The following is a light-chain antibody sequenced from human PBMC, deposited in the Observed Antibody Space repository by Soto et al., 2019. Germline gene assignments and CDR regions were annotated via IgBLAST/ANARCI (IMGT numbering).Light chain of an antibody. J-gene: IGKJ2*01. CDR3: QQSYSTPYT. Sequence: DIQMTQSPSSLSASVGDRVTITCRASQSISSYLNWYQQKPGKAPKLLIYAASSLQSGVPSRFSGRGSGPDFTLTISSLQPEDFATYYCQQSYSTPYTFGQGTKLEI. CDR1: QSISSY. CDR2: AAS. V-gene: IGKV1-39*01.